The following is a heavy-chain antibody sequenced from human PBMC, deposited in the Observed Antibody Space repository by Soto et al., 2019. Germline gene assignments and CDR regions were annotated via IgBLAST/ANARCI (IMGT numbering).Heavy chain of an antibody. Sequence: ASVKVSCKASGGTFSSYTISWVRQAPGQGLEWMGRIIPILGIANYAQKFQGRVTITADKSTSTAYMELSSLRSEETAVYYCARAHPGEQLYFDYWGQGTLVTVSS. CDR2: IIPILGIA. CDR3: ARAHPGEQLYFDY. J-gene: IGHJ4*02. V-gene: IGHV1-69*02. D-gene: IGHD3-10*01. CDR1: GGTFSSYT.